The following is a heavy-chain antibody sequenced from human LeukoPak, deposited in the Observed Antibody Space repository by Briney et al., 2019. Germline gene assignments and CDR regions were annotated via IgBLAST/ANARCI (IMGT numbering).Heavy chain of an antibody. CDR3: ARDLSIAARDVYYYYYMDV. Sequence: PGGSLRLSCAASGFTFSSYWMSWVRQAPGKGLEWVANIKQDGSEKYYVDSVKGRFTISRDNAKNSLYLQMNSLRAEDTAVYYCARDLSIAARDVYYYYYMDVWGKGTTVTVSS. V-gene: IGHV3-7*01. CDR1: GFTFSSYW. CDR2: IKQDGSEK. D-gene: IGHD6-6*01. J-gene: IGHJ6*03.